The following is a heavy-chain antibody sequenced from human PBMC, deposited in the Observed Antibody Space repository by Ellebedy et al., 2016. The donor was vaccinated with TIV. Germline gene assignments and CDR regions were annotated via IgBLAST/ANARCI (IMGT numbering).Heavy chain of an antibody. V-gene: IGHV3-23*01. J-gene: IGHJ1*01. CDR2: ISGSGGST. Sequence: GESLKISCAASGFTFSTYAMSWVRQAPGKGLEWVSVISGSGGSTYYADSVKGRFTISRDNSKNTLFLQMNSLRAEDTAVYYCAKPYDILISPFRHWGQGTLVTVSS. CDR3: AKPYDILISPFRH. CDR1: GFTFSTYA. D-gene: IGHD3-9*01.